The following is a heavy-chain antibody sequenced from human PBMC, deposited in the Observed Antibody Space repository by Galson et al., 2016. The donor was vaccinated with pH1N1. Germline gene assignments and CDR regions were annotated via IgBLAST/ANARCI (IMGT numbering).Heavy chain of an antibody. V-gene: IGHV2-5*01. CDR3: AHREYGDFVGSFDH. Sequence: PALVKPTQTLRLTCTLSGFSLSTSAVGVGWIRQPPGKALEWLALIFWNDDRYYRPSLKNRLTITKGTSENLVVLTVTNMDPVDTATYYCAHREYGDFVGSFDHWGQGALVTVSS. CDR1: GFSLSTSAVG. D-gene: IGHD4-17*01. J-gene: IGHJ4*02. CDR2: IFWNDDR.